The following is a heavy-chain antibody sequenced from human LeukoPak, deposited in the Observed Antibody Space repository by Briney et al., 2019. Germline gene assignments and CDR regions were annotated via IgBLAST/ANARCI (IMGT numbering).Heavy chain of an antibody. D-gene: IGHD3-9*01. CDR1: GGSISSNY. CDR3: ARHEGVTDYYPLDH. V-gene: IGHV4-59*08. Sequence: SETLSLTCTVSGGSISSNYWSWMRQPPGKGLEWIGYFYYSGSTTYNPSLKSRVTISVDTSRNPFSLKLSSVTAADTAIYYCARHEGVTDYYPLDHWGQGTLVTVSS. J-gene: IGHJ4*02. CDR2: FYYSGST.